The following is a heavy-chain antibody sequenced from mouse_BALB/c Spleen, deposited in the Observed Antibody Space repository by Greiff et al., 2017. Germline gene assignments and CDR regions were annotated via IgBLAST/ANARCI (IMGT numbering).Heavy chain of an antibody. CDR2: INPSNGGT. CDR3: TRGGSSYWYFDV. D-gene: IGHD1-1*01. CDR1: GYTFTSYY. J-gene: IGHJ1*01. Sequence: VQLQQSGAELVKPGASVKLSCKASGYTFTSYYMYWVKQRPGQGLEWIGEINPSNGGTNFNEKFKSKATLTVDKSSSTAYMQLSSLTSEDSAVYYCTRGGSSYWYFDVWGAGTTVTVSS. V-gene: IGHV1S81*02.